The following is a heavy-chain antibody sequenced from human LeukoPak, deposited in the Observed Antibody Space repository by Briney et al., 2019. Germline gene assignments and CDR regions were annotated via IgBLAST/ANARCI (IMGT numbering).Heavy chain of an antibody. D-gene: IGHD3-16*02. J-gene: IGHJ4*02. CDR3: ARDMVTFGGIIVMGPDY. CDR2: IHHSGST. CDR1: GYSITSDDW. V-gene: IGHV4-38-2*02. Sequence: SETLSLTCSVSGYSITSDDWWAWSRQSPEKGLEWIASIHHSGSTYYNPSFKSRATISVDTSKNQFSLKLTSVTAADTALYYCARDMVTFGGIIVMGPDYWGQGTLVTVSS.